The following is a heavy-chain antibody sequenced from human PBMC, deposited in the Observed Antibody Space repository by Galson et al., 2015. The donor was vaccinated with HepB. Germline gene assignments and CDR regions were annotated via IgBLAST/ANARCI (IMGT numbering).Heavy chain of an antibody. D-gene: IGHD4-17*01. Sequence: PALVKPTQTLTLTCTFSGFSLSTSGVGVGWIRQPPGKALEWLALIYWDDDKRYSPSLKSRLTIAKDTSKNQVVLTMTNMDPADTATYYCARTGVTTTGYCFDYWGQGTLVPVSS. J-gene: IGHJ4*02. CDR2: IYWDDDK. CDR1: GFSLSTSGVG. CDR3: ARTGVTTTGYCFDY. V-gene: IGHV2-5*02.